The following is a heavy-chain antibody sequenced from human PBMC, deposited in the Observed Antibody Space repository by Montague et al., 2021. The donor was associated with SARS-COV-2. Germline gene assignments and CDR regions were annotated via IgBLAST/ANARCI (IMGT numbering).Heavy chain of an antibody. J-gene: IGHJ2*01. CDR3: AGGAPTITKIVVVFVGAGWYFDL. CDR1: GGSFSGYY. Sequence: SETLSLTCAVHGGSFSGYYWSWIRQPPGKGLEWIGEINHSGSTNYNPSLKSRVSISLDTSKNQFSLKLSSVTAADTAVYYCAGGAPTITKIVVVFVGAGWYFDLWGRGTLVTVSS. CDR2: INHSGST. D-gene: IGHD3-22*01. V-gene: IGHV4-34*01.